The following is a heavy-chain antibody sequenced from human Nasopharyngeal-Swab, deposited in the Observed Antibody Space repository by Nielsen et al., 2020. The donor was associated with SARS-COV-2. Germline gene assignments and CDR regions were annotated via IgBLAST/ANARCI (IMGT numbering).Heavy chain of an antibody. CDR1: GYTFTSYD. V-gene: IGHV1-8*01. CDR3: ARDPTSVAGTGDYYYGMDV. D-gene: IGHD6-19*01. Sequence: GESLKISCKASGYTFTSYDINWVRQATGQGLEWMGWMNPNSGNTGYAQKFQGRVTMTRNTSISTAYMELSSLRSEDTAVYYCARDPTSVAGTGDYYYGMDVWGQGTTVTVSS. J-gene: IGHJ6*02. CDR2: MNPNSGNT.